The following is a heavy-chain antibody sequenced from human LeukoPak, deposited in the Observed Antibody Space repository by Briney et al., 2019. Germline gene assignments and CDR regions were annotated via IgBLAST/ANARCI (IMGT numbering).Heavy chain of an antibody. V-gene: IGHV3-7*05. CDR3: AREGGYYDSSGHYQAYDAFDI. CDR2: INQDESEK. J-gene: IGHJ3*02. CDR1: GLIFSTYW. Sequence: GGSLRLSCAASGLIFSTYWMSWVRQAPGKGLEWVANINQDESEKYYVDSVKGRFTISRDNAKNSLYLQMNSLRAEDTAVYYCAREGGYYDSSGHYQAYDAFDIWGQGTEVTVSS. D-gene: IGHD3-22*01.